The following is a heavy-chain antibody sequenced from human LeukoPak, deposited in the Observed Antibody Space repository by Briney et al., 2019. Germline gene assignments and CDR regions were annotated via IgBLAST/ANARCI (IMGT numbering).Heavy chain of an antibody. Sequence: PGGSLKLSCAASGFSFSGSAMHWVRQASGKGPEWVGRIRSKASTYATVYAASVKGRFTISRDDSKNTAYLQMNSLNTEDTAVYYCASRGGSSGYDYPFDYWGQGTQVTVSS. CDR1: GFSFSGSA. D-gene: IGHD3-22*01. J-gene: IGHJ4*02. V-gene: IGHV3-73*01. CDR3: ASRGGSSGYDYPFDY. CDR2: IRSKASTYAT.